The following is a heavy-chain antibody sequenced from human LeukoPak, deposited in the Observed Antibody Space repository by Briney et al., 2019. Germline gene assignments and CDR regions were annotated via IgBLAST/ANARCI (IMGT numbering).Heavy chain of an antibody. J-gene: IGHJ6*02. CDR2: IGTAGDT. Sequence: GGSLRLSCAASGFTFSSYDMHWVRHATGKGLEWVSAIGTAGDTYYPGSVKGRFTISRENAKNSLYLQMNSLRAGDTAVYYCARSPNYYDSSGYGMDVWGQGTTVTVSS. CDR1: GFTFSSYD. V-gene: IGHV3-13*01. D-gene: IGHD3-22*01. CDR3: ARSPNYYDSSGYGMDV.